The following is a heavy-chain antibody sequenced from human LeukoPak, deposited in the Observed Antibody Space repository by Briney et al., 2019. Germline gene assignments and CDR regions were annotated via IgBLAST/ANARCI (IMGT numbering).Heavy chain of an antibody. CDR3: ARDYVSGYDAGDAFDI. V-gene: IGHV3-48*03. D-gene: IGHD5-12*01. J-gene: IGHJ3*02. CDR2: ISITGSTT. Sequence: GGSLRLSCAASGFTFSSYEMNWVRQAPGKGLEWVSYISITGSTTNYADSVKGRFTISRDNAKNSLYLQMNSLRAEDTAVYYCARDYVSGYDAGDAFDIWGQGTMVTVSS. CDR1: GFTFSSYE.